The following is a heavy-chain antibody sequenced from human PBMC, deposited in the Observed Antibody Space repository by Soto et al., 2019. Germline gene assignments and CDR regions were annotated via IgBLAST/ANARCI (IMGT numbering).Heavy chain of an antibody. D-gene: IGHD1-1*01. CDR3: ARIEPTVRPD. V-gene: IGHV3-21*01. Sequence: EVQLIERGGGLVKPGGSLRLSCAASGFTFSSYSMNWVRQAPGKGLEWVSSISSSSTYIYYADSVKGRFTISRDNAKNSRYLQMNSLRAEDTAVYYCARIEPTVRPDWGQGTLVTVSS. CDR2: ISSSSTYI. CDR1: GFTFSSYS. J-gene: IGHJ4*02.